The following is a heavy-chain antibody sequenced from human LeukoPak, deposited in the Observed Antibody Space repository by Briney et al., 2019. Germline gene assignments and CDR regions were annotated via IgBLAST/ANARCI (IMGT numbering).Heavy chain of an antibody. CDR1: GYTFTNYA. CDR3: ARAYQRLGDLSLPDY. Sequence: GASVKVSCKASGYTFTNYAINWVRQAPGQGLEWMGWITTDTGNPTYAQGFTGRFVFSLDTSVTTAYLQISSLKAEDTAVYYCARAYQRLGDLSLPDYWGQGTLVTVSS. CDR2: ITTDTGNP. V-gene: IGHV7-4-1*02. J-gene: IGHJ4*02. D-gene: IGHD3-16*02.